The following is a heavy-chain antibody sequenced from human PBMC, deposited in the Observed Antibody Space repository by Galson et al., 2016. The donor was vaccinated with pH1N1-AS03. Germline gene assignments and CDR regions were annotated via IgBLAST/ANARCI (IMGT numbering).Heavy chain of an antibody. CDR1: GGSIRNYY. CDR3: ARADGIVHY. CDR2: VSTTGDT. Sequence: SETLSLTCSVSGGSIRNYYWSWIRQPAGKALEWIGRVSTTGDTNYNPSLKNRVTMSVDTSKNQFSLKLNSVIAADTAVYYCARADGIVHYWGQGTLVTVSS. J-gene: IGHJ4*02. D-gene: IGHD3-16*02. V-gene: IGHV4-4*07.